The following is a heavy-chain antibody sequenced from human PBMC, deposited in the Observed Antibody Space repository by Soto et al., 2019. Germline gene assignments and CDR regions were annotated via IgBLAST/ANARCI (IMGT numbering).Heavy chain of an antibody. CDR3: ARGGRIAAAGTSGYYYMDV. J-gene: IGHJ6*03. Sequence: SETLSLTCAVYGGSFSGYYWSWIRQPPGKGLEWIGEINHSGSTNYNPSLKSRVTISVDTSKNQFSLKLSSVTAADTAVYYCARGGRIAAAGTSGYYYMDVWGKGTTVTVSS. CDR1: GGSFSGYY. CDR2: INHSGST. D-gene: IGHD6-13*01. V-gene: IGHV4-34*01.